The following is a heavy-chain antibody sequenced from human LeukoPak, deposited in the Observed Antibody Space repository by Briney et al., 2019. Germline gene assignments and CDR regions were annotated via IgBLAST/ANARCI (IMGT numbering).Heavy chain of an antibody. Sequence: GGSLRLSCAASEFTFSSYWMSWVRQAPGKGLAWVANINEDGSEPYYVDSVKGRFTISRDNAKNSLYLQMNSLRAEDTAVYYCARDVNSYAKLDYWGRGTLVTVSS. D-gene: IGHD5-18*01. J-gene: IGHJ4*02. CDR2: INEDGSEP. CDR1: EFTFSSYW. V-gene: IGHV3-7*05. CDR3: ARDVNSYAKLDY.